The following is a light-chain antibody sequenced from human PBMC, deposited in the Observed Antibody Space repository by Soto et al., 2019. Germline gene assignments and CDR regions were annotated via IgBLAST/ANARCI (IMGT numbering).Light chain of an antibody. J-gene: IGKJ1*01. CDR2: KAS. V-gene: IGKV1-5*03. CDR1: QSISSW. CDR3: QHYNTYPWT. Sequence: DIRMTQSPSILSASVGDRVTITCRASQSISSWLAWYQQKPGKAPNLLIHKASHLESGVPSRFSGSGSGTEVTLTISSLQPGDFATYYCQHYNTYPWTFGQGTKVEIK.